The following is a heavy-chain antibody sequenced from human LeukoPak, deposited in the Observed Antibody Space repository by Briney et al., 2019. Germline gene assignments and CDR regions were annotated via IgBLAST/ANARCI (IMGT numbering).Heavy chain of an antibody. CDR1: GGSISSYY. J-gene: IGHJ3*02. Sequence: SETPSLTCTVTGGSISSYYWSWIRQPPGKGLEWIGYIYYSGSTNYNPSLKSRVTISVDTSKNQFSLKLSSVTAADTAVYYCAKGYGAFDIWGQGTMVTVSS. V-gene: IGHV4-59*08. CDR2: IYYSGST. D-gene: IGHD5-12*01. CDR3: AKGYGAFDI.